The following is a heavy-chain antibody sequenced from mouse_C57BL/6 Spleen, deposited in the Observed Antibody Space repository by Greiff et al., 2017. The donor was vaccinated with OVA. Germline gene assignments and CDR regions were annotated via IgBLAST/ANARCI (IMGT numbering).Heavy chain of an antibody. CDR3: ARSNYGSSTDFDY. CDR1: GYTFTSYG. Sequence: VKLVESGAELARPGASVKLSCKASGYTFTSYGISWVKQRTGQGLEWIGEIYPRSGNTYYNEKFKGKATLTADKSSSTAYMELRSLTSEDYAVYFCARSNYGSSTDFDYWGQGTTLTVSS. J-gene: IGHJ2*01. CDR2: IYPRSGNT. V-gene: IGHV1-81*01. D-gene: IGHD1-1*01.